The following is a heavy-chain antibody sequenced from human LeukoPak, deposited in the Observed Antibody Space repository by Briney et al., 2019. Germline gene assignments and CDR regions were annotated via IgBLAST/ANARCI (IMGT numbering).Heavy chain of an antibody. CDR1: GFTFSNYA. Sequence: GGSLRLSCAASGFTFSNYAMNWVRQAPGKGLEWVSGNWNGGSTGYADSVKGRFTISRDNAKNSLYLQMNSLRAEDTALYYCARVSGSSSLGYYFDYWGQGTLVTVSS. J-gene: IGHJ4*02. CDR3: ARVSGSSSLGYYFDY. V-gene: IGHV3-20*04. D-gene: IGHD6-13*01. CDR2: NWNGGST.